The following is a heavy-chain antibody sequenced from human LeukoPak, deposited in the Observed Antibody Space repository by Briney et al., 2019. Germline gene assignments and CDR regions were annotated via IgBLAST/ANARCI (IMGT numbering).Heavy chain of an antibody. CDR3: ARDSEGGYSSSWWDI. CDR2: INPSGGST. D-gene: IGHD6-13*01. Sequence: ASVKVSCKASGYTFTSYYMHWVRQAPGQGLEWMGIINPSGGSTSYAQKFQGRVTMTRDTSTSTVYMELSSLRSEDTAVYYCARDSEGGYSSSWWDIWGQGTLVTVSS. CDR1: GYTFTSYY. V-gene: IGHV1-46*03. J-gene: IGHJ4*02.